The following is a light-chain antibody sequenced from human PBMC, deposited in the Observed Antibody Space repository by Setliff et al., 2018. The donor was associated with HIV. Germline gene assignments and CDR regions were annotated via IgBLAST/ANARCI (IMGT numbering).Light chain of an antibody. CDR3: CSYAGDSALWV. CDR2: EVT. V-gene: IGLV2-23*02. J-gene: IGLJ2*01. CDR1: SSDVGSYDL. Sequence: QSALTQPASVSGSPGQSITISCTGTSSDVGSYDLVSWYQQHPGKALKLIIYEVTKRPSGVSNHFSGSKSGNTASLTIFGLQAEDEADYYCCSYAGDSALWVFAGGTKVTVL.